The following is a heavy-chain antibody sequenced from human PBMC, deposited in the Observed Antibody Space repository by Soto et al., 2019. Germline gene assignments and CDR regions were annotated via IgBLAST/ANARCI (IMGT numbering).Heavy chain of an antibody. D-gene: IGHD6-19*01. V-gene: IGHV1-69*02. Sequence: SVKVSCKASGDTFSSYTINWVRQAPGQGLEWMGRFIPILDLTNYAQKFQGRVTITADKSTSTAYMELSSLRAEDTAMYYCARGRSRIAVAGTDYWGRG. CDR1: GDTFSSYT. CDR3: ARGRSRIAVAGTDY. CDR2: FIPILDLT. J-gene: IGHJ4*02.